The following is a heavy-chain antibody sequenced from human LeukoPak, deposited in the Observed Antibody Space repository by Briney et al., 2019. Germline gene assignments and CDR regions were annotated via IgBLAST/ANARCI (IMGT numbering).Heavy chain of an antibody. CDR1: GFTFSSYW. CDR2: IKQDGSEK. CDR3: SRGPFSSHQLLKYFYYYMDV. J-gene: IGHJ6*03. D-gene: IGHD2-2*01. Sequence: GGSLRLSCAASGFTFSSYWMSWVRQAPGKGLEWVANIKQDGSEKYYVDSVKGRFTISRGNAKNSLYLQMNSLRAEVTAVYYCSRGPFSSHQLLKYFYYYMDVWGKGTTVTVSS. V-gene: IGHV3-7*01.